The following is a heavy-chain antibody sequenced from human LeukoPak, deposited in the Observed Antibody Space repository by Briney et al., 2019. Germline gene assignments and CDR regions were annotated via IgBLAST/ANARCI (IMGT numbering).Heavy chain of an antibody. CDR1: GASIITYY. V-gene: IGHV4-4*09. CDR3: ARALGVTTLDY. Sequence: PSETLSLTCTVSGASIITYYWSWIRQPPGKGLEWIGYIDTSGSTNYNPSLKSRVTISVDTSKNQFSLKLSSVTAADTAVYYCARALGVTTLDYWGQGTLVTVSS. D-gene: IGHD4-17*01. J-gene: IGHJ4*02. CDR2: IDTSGST.